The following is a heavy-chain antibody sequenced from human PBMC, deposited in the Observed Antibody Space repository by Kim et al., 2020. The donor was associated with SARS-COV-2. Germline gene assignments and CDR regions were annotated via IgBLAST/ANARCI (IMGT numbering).Heavy chain of an antibody. Sequence: GGSLRLSCAASGFTFSSYWMSWVRQAPGKGLEWVANIKQDGSEKYYVDSVKGRFTISRDNAKNSLYLQMNSLRAEDTAVYYCARDEAADPLVRGVYYYYGMDVWGQGTTVTVSS. CDR1: GFTFSSYW. J-gene: IGHJ6*02. V-gene: IGHV3-7*01. CDR3: ARDEAADPLVRGVYYYYGMDV. CDR2: IKQDGSEK. D-gene: IGHD3-10*01.